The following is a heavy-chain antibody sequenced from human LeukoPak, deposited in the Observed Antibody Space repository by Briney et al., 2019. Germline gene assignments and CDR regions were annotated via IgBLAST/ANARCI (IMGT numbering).Heavy chain of an antibody. V-gene: IGHV4-39*01. CDR1: GASLARDMYH. D-gene: IGHD2-15*01. Sequence: SETLSLTCTVSGASLARDMYHWGWVRQSPGKGLEWLGTIYYDGSTFYSPSFKSRVTISINASKKQLSLNLASVTAADTAVYYCARRGDAWEILYSFDVWGQGSAVIVSS. J-gene: IGHJ3*01. CDR3: ARRGDAWEILYSFDV. CDR2: IYYDGST.